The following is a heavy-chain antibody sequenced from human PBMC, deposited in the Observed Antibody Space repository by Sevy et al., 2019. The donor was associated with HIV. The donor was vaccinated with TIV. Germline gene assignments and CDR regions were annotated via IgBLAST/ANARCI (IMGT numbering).Heavy chain of an antibody. CDR2: IKWNSVSI. Sequence: GGSLRLSCAASGFTFDHHAMYWVRQAPDKGLEWVSGIKWNSVSIGYADSVKGRFTISRDNAKNSLYLHLNSLRADDTALYYCAREGLAPYVYGADVWGQGTAVTVSS. J-gene: IGHJ6*02. CDR3: AREGLAPYVYGADV. CDR1: GFTFDHHA. V-gene: IGHV3-9*01. D-gene: IGHD3-10*02.